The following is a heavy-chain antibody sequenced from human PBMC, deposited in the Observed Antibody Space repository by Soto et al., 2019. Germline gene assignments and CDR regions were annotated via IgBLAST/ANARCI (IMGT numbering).Heavy chain of an antibody. V-gene: IGHV1-69*13. D-gene: IGHD3-22*01. J-gene: IGHJ6*02. CDR3: AGHSSGVPGYYYGMDV. CDR1: GGTFSSYA. CDR2: IIPIFGTA. Sequence: SVKVSCKASGGTFSSYAISWVRQAPGQGLEWMGGIIPIFGTADYAQKFQGRVTITADESTSTAYMELSSLKYEDTAVYYCAGHSSGVPGYYYGMDVWGQGATVTVSS.